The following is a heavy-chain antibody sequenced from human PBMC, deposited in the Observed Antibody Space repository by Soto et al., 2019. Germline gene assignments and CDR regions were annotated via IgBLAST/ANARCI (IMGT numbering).Heavy chain of an antibody. CDR1: GFTFSSYS. J-gene: IGHJ4*02. D-gene: IGHD5-18*01. CDR2: ISSSSSYI. Sequence: GGSLRLSCAASGFTFSSYSMNWVRQAPGKGLEWVSSISSSSSYIYYADSVKGRFTISRDNAKNSLYLQMNSLRAEDTAVYYCAKVGGYSYDNYYFDYWGQGTLVTVSS. CDR3: AKVGGYSYDNYYFDY. V-gene: IGHV3-21*01.